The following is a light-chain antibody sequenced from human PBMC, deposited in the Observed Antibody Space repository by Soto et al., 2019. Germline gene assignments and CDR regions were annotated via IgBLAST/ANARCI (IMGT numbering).Light chain of an antibody. Sequence: IVLTQSPGTLSLSPGERATLSCRASQSVTSTYLAWYQQKPGQAPRLLIYDASRRATGIPDRYSGSGSGTDFTLTISRLEPEDFAVYYCQQFSSYPLTFGGGTKVDIK. CDR1: QSVTSTY. CDR3: QQFSSYPLT. CDR2: DAS. J-gene: IGKJ4*01. V-gene: IGKV3-20*01.